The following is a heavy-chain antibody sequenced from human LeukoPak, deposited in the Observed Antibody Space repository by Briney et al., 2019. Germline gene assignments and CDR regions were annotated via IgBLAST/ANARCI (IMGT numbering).Heavy chain of an antibody. CDR3: ARVDRAISTTGTLGD. CDR2: TYYRSKWYN. V-gene: IGHV6-1*01. J-gene: IGHJ4*02. D-gene: IGHD6-13*01. CDR1: GDSVSNNYAA. Sequence: SQTLSLTCAISGDSVSNNYAAWNWIRQSPSRGLEWLGRTYYRSKWYNDYAVSVKSRITINPDTSKNQFSLQLNSVTPEDTAVYYRARVDRAISTTGTLGDWGQGTLVTVSS.